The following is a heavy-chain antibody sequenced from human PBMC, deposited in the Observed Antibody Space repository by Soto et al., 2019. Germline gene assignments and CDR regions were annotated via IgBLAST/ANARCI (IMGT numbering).Heavy chain of an antibody. V-gene: IGHV2-5*02. J-gene: IGHJ5*02. D-gene: IGHD3-10*01. CDR2: IYWDDDK. CDR1: GFSLTTSGVG. CDR3: AHRTGFDDWFDP. Sequence: QITLKESGPTLVKPTQTLTLTCTFSGFSLTTSGVGVGWIRQPPGKALEWLALIYWDDDKRYSPSVKTRLTISKDTSKNEVVLTMTTMDPMDTATYYCAHRTGFDDWFDPWGQGTLVTVSS.